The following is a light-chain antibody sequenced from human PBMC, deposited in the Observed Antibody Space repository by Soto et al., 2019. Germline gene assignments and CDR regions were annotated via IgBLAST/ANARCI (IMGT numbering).Light chain of an antibody. Sequence: EIVLTQSPGTLSLSPGERATLSCRASQSVSSNSLAWYQHKPGQAPRLVIFGASSRATGIPDRFRGSGSATDFTLTISRLEPEDFAVYYCQQYGGSPYTFGQGTKLEIK. CDR1: QSVSSNS. CDR3: QQYGGSPYT. CDR2: GAS. V-gene: IGKV3-20*01. J-gene: IGKJ2*01.